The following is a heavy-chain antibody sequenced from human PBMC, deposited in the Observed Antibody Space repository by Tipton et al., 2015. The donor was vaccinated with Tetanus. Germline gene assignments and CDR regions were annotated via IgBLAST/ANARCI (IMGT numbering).Heavy chain of an antibody. CDR3: ARDQARGARGWNYFDY. D-gene: IGHD1-26*01. CDR2: IYSSGST. Sequence: TLSLTCTVSGGSISGGRYYWSWIRQRPGKGLEWIGDIYSSGSTYSDPSLKGRVTISVDTSKNQFSLRLNSLTAADTAVYYCARDQARGARGWNYFDYWGQGSLVTVSS. J-gene: IGHJ4*02. V-gene: IGHV4-31*03. CDR1: GGSISGGRYY.